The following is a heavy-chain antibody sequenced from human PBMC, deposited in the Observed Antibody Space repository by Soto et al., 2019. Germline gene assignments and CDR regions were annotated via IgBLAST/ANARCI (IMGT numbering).Heavy chain of an antibody. Sequence: EASVKVCCKASVYTFTGYYIHWVRQAPGQGLEWMGWINPNSGGTNYAQKFQGWVTMTRDTSISTAYMELSRLRSDDTAVYYCARGIVVVPAAAFPIDYWGQGTLVTVSS. D-gene: IGHD2-2*01. CDR3: ARGIVVVPAAAFPIDY. CDR2: INPNSGGT. CDR1: VYTFTGYY. V-gene: IGHV1-2*04. J-gene: IGHJ4*02.